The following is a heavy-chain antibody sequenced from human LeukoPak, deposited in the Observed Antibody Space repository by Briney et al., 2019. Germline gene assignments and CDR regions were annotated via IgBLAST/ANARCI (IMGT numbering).Heavy chain of an antibody. CDR3: ARSARAGATGFDY. J-gene: IGHJ4*02. CDR2: ISSSSSYI. CDR1: GFTFSSYS. V-gene: IGHV3-21*01. Sequence: GGSLRLSCAASGFTFSSYSMNWVRQAPGKGLEWVSSISSSSSYIYYADSVKGRFTISRDNAKNSLYLQMNSLRVEDTAVYYCARSARAGATGFDYWGQGTLVTVSS. D-gene: IGHD1-26*01.